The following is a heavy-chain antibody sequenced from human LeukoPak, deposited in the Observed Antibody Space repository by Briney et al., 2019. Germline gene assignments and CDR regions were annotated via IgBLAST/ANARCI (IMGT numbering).Heavy chain of an antibody. D-gene: IGHD3-22*01. J-gene: IGHJ4*02. CDR3: ARRPPRDRYYDSSGSLDY. CDR1: GGSFSGYY. Sequence: SETLSFTCAVYGGSFSGYYWSWIRQPPGKGLEWIGEINHSRSTNYNPSLKSRVTISVDTSKNQFSLKLSSVTAADTAVFYCARRPPRDRYYDSSGSLDYWGQGTLVTVSS. V-gene: IGHV4-34*01. CDR2: INHSRST.